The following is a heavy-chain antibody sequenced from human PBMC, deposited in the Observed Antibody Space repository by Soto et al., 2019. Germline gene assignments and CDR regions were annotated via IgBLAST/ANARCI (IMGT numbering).Heavy chain of an antibody. CDR2: ISAYNGNT. J-gene: IGHJ4*02. CDR3: ARDSPIVVVPAALDY. V-gene: IGHV1-18*01. Sequence: QVQLVQSGAEVKKPGASVKVSCKASGYTFTSYGISWVRQAPGQGLEWMGWISAYNGNTNYAQKLQGRVTMTTDTPXXTAYMELRSLRSDDTAVYYCARDSPIVVVPAALDYWGQGTLVTVSS. D-gene: IGHD2-2*01. CDR1: GYTFTSYG.